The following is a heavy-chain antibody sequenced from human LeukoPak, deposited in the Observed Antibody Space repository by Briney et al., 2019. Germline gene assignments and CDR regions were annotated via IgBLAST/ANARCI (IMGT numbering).Heavy chain of an antibody. CDR1: GGSISSLY. CDR2: IYYTGST. CDR3: ARHRAYSSSSPFGY. Sequence: SETLSLTCSVSGGSISSLYWSWIRQPPGKGLEWIGYIYYTGSTNYNPSLKSRVTMFVDMSKNQFSLRLSSVAAADTAVYYCARHRAYSSSSPFGYWGQGTLVTVSS. V-gene: IGHV4-59*08. J-gene: IGHJ4*02. D-gene: IGHD6-6*01.